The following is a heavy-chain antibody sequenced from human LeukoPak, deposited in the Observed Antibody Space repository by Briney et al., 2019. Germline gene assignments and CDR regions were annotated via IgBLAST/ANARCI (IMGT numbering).Heavy chain of an antibody. J-gene: IGHJ2*01. CDR3: ARVRKYSGYYSWYFDL. CDR1: GFTFSSYD. Sequence: SGGSLRLSCAAPGFTFSSYDMHWVRQATGKGLEWVSAICTAGDTYYPGSVKGRFTISRENAKNSLYLQMNSLRAGDTAVYYCARVRKYSGYYSWYFDLWGRGTLVTVSS. D-gene: IGHD5-12*01. CDR2: ICTAGDT. V-gene: IGHV3-13*01.